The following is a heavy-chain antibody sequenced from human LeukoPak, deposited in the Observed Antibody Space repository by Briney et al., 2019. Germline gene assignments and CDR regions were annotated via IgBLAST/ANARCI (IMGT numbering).Heavy chain of an antibody. J-gene: IGHJ2*01. CDR1: GFTFSSYA. D-gene: IGHD3-16*01. Sequence: GGSLRLSCAASGFTFSSYAMSWVRQAPGKGLEWVSAISGSGGSTYYADSVKGRFTISRDNSKNTLYLQMNSLRAEDTAVYYCARGPGGNRNWHFDLWGRGTLVTVSS. CDR3: ARGPGGNRNWHFDL. V-gene: IGHV3-23*01. CDR2: ISGSGGST.